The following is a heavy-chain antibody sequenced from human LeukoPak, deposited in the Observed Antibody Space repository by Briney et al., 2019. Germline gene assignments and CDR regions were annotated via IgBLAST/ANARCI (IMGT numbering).Heavy chain of an antibody. J-gene: IGHJ4*02. CDR3: APRAAYYYDSSGYYGDY. CDR1: GGSFSGYY. V-gene: IGHV4-34*01. Sequence: PSETLSLTCAVYGGSFSGYYWSWIRQPPGKGLEWIGEINHSGSTNYNPSLKSRVTISVDTSKTQFSLKLSSVTAADTAVYYCAPRAAYYYDSSGYYGDYWGQGTLVTVSS. D-gene: IGHD3-22*01. CDR2: INHSGST.